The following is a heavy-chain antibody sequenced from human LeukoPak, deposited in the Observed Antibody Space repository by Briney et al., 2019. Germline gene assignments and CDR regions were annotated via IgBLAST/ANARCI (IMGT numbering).Heavy chain of an antibody. Sequence: GASVKVSCKASGYTFTGYYMHWVRQAPGQGLEWMGRINPNSGGTNYAQKFQGRVTMTRDTYISTAYMELSRLRSDDTAVHYCARGANVIVVAYSVWGQGTLVTVSS. CDR1: GYTFTGYY. CDR3: ARGANVIVVAYSV. CDR2: INPNSGGT. J-gene: IGHJ4*02. D-gene: IGHD3-22*01. V-gene: IGHV1-2*06.